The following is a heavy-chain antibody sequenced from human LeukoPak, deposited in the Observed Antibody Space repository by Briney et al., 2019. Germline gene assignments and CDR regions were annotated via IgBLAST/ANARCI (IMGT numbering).Heavy chain of an antibody. V-gene: IGHV4-39*07. D-gene: IGHD3-10*01. CDR2: IYYSGST. J-gene: IGHJ4*02. CDR3: ARVFFVMNGSGSYYFFDY. Sequence: SETLSLTCTVSGGSISSYYWSWIRQPPGKGLEWIGSIYYSGSTYYNPSLKSRVTISVDTSKNQFSLKLSSVTAADTAVYYCARVFFVMNGSGSYYFFDYWGQGTLVTVSS. CDR1: GGSISSYY.